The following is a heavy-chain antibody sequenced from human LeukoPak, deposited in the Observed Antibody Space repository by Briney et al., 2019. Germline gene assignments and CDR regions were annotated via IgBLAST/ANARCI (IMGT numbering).Heavy chain of an antibody. D-gene: IGHD3-3*01. CDR1: GYTFTSYG. J-gene: IGHJ6*03. CDR2: ISAYNGNT. V-gene: IGHV1-18*01. CDR3: ARDSRKGITIFGVVIDFLYMDV. Sequence: GASVKVSCKASGYTFTSYGISWVRQAPGQGLEWMGWISAYNGNTNYAQKLQGRVTMTTDTSTSTAYMELRSLRSDDTAVYYCARDSRKGITIFGVVIDFLYMDVWGKGTTVAVSS.